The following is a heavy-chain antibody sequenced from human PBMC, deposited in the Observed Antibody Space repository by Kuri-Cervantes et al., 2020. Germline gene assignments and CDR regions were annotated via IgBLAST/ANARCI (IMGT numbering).Heavy chain of an antibody. V-gene: IGHV5-51*01. CDR2: IYPGDSDR. Sequence: GESLKISCKGSGYSFTSYWIGWVRQMPGKGLEWMGIIYPGDSDRRYSPSFQGQVTISADKSINTAYLQWSSLKVSDTAMYYCAIRTQYSFGLYLGFCPLDYWGQGTLVTVSS. J-gene: IGHJ4*02. CDR1: GYSFTSYW. D-gene: IGHD5-18*01. CDR3: AIRTQYSFGLYLGFCPLDY.